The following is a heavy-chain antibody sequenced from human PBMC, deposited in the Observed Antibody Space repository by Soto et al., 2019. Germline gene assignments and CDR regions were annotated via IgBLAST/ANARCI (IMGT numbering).Heavy chain of an antibody. J-gene: IGHJ4*02. CDR2: IYYSGST. V-gene: IGHV4-39*01. Sequence: QLQLQESGPGLVKHSETLSLTCTVSGGSISSSSYYWGWIRQPPGKGLEWIGSIYYSGSTYYNPSLKIRVTISVDTSKNQFSRKLSSVTAADTAVYYCARSFSDLFDYWGQGTLVTVSS. CDR3: ARSFSDLFDY. CDR1: GGSISSSSYY.